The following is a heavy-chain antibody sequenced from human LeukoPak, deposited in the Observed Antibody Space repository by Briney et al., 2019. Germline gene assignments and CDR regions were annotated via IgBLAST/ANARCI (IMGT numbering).Heavy chain of an antibody. CDR3: ARGGYCSGGSCYSVSYQFDC. Sequence: PGGSLRLSCAASGFSFSSYWMNWVRQAPGKGLEWVANIKQDGSEKYYVDSVKGRFTISRDNAKNSLYLQMNSLGAEDTAVYYCARGGYCSGGSCYSVSYQFDCWGQGTLVTVSS. CDR2: IKQDGSEK. V-gene: IGHV3-7*01. J-gene: IGHJ4*02. D-gene: IGHD2-15*01. CDR1: GFSFSSYW.